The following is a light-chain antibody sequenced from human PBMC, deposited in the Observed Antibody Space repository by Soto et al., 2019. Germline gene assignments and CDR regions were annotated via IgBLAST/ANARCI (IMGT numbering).Light chain of an antibody. CDR3: KKYYRPPNI. CDR2: WAS. Sequence: DIVMTQSPDSLAVSLGERATINCKSSQSVLYSSNNKNYLAWYQQKPGQPPKLLIYWASTRESGVPDRFSGSGFGKNSTPPIRSLKVEDGEFFYCKKYYRPPNIFGRGPKR. J-gene: IGKJ2*01. V-gene: IGKV4-1*01. CDR1: QSVLYSSNNKNY.